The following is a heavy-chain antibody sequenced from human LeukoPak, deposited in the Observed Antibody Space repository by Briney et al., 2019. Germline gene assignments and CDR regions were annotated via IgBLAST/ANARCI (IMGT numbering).Heavy chain of an antibody. CDR3: AKALEEYYYGSGSYYLNDY. CDR2: ISGSGGCT. J-gene: IGHJ4*02. CDR1: GFTFSSYA. Sequence: GASLRLSCAASGFTFSSYAMSWVRQAPGKGLEWVSAISGSGGCTYYADSVKGRFTISRDNSKNTLYLQMNSLRAEDMAVYYCAKALEEYYYGSGSYYLNDYWGQGTLVTVSS. D-gene: IGHD3-10*01. V-gene: IGHV3-23*01.